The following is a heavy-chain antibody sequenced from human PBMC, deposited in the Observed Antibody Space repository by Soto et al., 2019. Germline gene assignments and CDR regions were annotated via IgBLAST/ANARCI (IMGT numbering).Heavy chain of an antibody. CDR1: GGSISSYY. CDR2: IYTSGST. D-gene: IGHD2-2*01. CDR3: ARERHCSSPCCQEIYGYFDL. J-gene: IGHJ2*01. Sequence: SETLSLTCTVSGGSISSYYWRWIPQPAGKGLEWIGRIYTSGSTNYNPSLKSRVTMSVDTSKNQFSLKLSSVTAADTAVYYCARERHCSSPCCQEIYGYFDLWGRGTLVTVSS. V-gene: IGHV4-4*07.